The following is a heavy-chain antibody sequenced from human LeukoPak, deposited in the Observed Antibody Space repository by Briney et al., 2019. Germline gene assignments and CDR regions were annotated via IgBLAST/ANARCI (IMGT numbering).Heavy chain of an antibody. Sequence: GGSLRLSCAASGFTFSSYSMNWVRQAPGKGLEWVSYISSRSSTIYYADSVKGRFTISRDNAKNSLYLQMNILRDEDTAVYYCAREGYGVSGSYPLDYWGWGNLVIVSS. V-gene: IGHV3-48*02. CDR1: GFTFSSYS. CDR3: AREGYGVSGSYPLDY. D-gene: IGHD3-10*01. CDR2: ISSRSSTI. J-gene: IGHJ4*02.